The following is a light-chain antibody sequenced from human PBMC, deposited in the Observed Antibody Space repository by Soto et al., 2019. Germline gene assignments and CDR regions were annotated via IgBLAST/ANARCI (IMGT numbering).Light chain of an antibody. CDR3: QQLSRYPLT. Sequence: DIQMTQCPSTLSGSLGDRVAITWGASQALSNYLAWYQQKPGKAPDLLVYSASTLQSGVPSRFSGSGSETEFTLTIRALQTADFATYYCQQLSRYPLTFGGGTKVDIK. CDR2: SAS. J-gene: IGKJ4*01. V-gene: IGKV1-9*01. CDR1: QALSNY.